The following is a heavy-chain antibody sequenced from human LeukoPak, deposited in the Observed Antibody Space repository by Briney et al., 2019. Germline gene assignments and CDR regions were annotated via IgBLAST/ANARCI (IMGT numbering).Heavy chain of an antibody. CDR1: AGTFISYA. Sequence: ASVKVSCKTSAGTFISYAISWVRQDPGQGLEWMGGIIPIFGTANYAQKFQGRVTITADESTSTAYMELSSLRPEDTAVYYCASMFDYGDYGVFDYWGQGTLVTVSS. CDR3: ASMFDYGDYGVFDY. J-gene: IGHJ4*02. D-gene: IGHD4-17*01. V-gene: IGHV1-69*13. CDR2: IIPIFGTA.